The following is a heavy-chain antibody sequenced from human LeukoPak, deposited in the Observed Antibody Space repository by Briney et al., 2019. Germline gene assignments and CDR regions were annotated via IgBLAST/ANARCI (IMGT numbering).Heavy chain of an antibody. CDR3: ARLRAVWIYSSSWHEPYDY. J-gene: IGHJ4*02. Sequence: PGGSLRLSCAASGFTVSSNYMSWVRQAPGKGLEWVSVIYSGGSTYYADSVKGRFTISRDNSKNTLYLQMNSLRAEDTAVYYCARLRAVWIYSSSWHEPYDYWGQGTLVTVSS. CDR2: IYSGGST. V-gene: IGHV3-53*01. D-gene: IGHD6-13*01. CDR1: GFTVSSNY.